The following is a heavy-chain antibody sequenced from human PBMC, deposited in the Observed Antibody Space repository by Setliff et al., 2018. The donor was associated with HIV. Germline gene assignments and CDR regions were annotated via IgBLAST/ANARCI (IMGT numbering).Heavy chain of an antibody. D-gene: IGHD6-13*01. CDR1: GFTFGSYA. V-gene: IGHV3-30*04. CDR2: ISYDGSYK. CDR3: ATQTGFYNSHWYDY. J-gene: IGHJ4*02. Sequence: GGSLRLSCAASGFTFGSYAMHWVRQAPGKGLEWVAVISYDGSYKYYAGSVKDRFTISRDNSKNTLYLQMNSLRAEDTGVYYCATQTGFYNSHWYDYWGQGTLVTVSS.